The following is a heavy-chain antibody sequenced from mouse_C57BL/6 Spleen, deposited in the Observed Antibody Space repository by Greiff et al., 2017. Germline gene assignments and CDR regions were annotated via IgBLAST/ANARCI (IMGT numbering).Heavy chain of an antibody. V-gene: IGHV2-4*01. J-gene: IGHJ3*01. D-gene: IGHD1-1*01. CDR1: GFSLTSYG. CDR2: IWSGGST. CDR3: AKNYYGSRGAY. Sequence: QVHVKQSGPGLVQPSQSLSITCTVSGFSLTSYGVHWVRQPPGKGLEWLGVIWSGGSTDYNAAFISRLSISKDNSKSQVFFKMNSLQADDTAIYYCAKNYYGSRGAYWGQGTLVTVSA.